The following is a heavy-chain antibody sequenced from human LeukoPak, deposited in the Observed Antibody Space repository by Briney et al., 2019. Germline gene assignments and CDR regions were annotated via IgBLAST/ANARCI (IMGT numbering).Heavy chain of an antibody. CDR1: GFTFSSYS. J-gene: IGHJ4*02. CDR2: ISSSSSSYI. Sequence: PGGSLRLSCAASGFTFSSYSMNWVRQAPGKGLQRVSSISSSSSSYIYYADSVKGRFSISRDNAKNSLYLQMNSLRAEDTAVYYCARVSGIAAASWGQGTLVTVSS. CDR3: ARVSGIAAAS. V-gene: IGHV3-21*01. D-gene: IGHD6-13*01.